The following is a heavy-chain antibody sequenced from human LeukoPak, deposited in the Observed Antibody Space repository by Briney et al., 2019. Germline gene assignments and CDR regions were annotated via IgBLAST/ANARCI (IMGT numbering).Heavy chain of an antibody. CDR1: GYTFTGYY. CDR2: INPNSGGT. D-gene: IGHD6-25*01. V-gene: IGHV1-2*02. Sequence: ASVKVSCKASGYTFTGYYMHWVRQAPGQGLEWVGWINPNSGGTKCPQKFQGRVTMTRDTSISTAYMELGRLRSDDMAVYYCARGGSGWPTPFDYWGQGTLVTVSS. J-gene: IGHJ4*02. CDR3: ARGGSGWPTPFDY.